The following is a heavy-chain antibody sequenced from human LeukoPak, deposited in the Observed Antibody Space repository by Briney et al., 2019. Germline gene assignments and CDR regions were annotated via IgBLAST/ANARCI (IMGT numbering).Heavy chain of an antibody. Sequence: GSLRLSCAASGFTFNYWMHWVRQAPGKGLVWVSRINTDGSSTNYADSVKGRFTISRDNAKNTVYLQMNSLRAEDTAVYYCARDLGCSSTSCYLRDNWFDPWGQGTLVTVSS. CDR2: INTDGSST. J-gene: IGHJ5*02. CDR3: ARDLGCSSTSCYLRDNWFDP. D-gene: IGHD2-2*01. CDR1: GFTFNYW. V-gene: IGHV3-74*01.